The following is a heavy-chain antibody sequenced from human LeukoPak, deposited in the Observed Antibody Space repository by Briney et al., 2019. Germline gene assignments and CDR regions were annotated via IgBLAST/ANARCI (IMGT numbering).Heavy chain of an antibody. Sequence: PGGSLRLSCAASGFTFSSYAMHWVRQAPGKGLEYVSAISSNGGSTYYANSVKGRFTISRDNSKNTLYLQMGSLRAEDMAVYYCARDCQLTNGVCYGSWGHYYYGMDVWGQGTTVTVSS. CDR3: ARDCQLTNGVCYGSWGHYYYGMDV. J-gene: IGHJ6*02. V-gene: IGHV3-64*01. CDR1: GFTFSSYA. D-gene: IGHD2-8*01. CDR2: ISSNGGST.